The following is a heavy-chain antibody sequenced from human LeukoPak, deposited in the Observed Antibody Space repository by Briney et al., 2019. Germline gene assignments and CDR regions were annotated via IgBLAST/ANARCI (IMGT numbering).Heavy chain of an antibody. CDR3: AKSDSITIFGVVWPYYYYGMDV. D-gene: IGHD3-3*01. CDR1: GFTFSSYG. CDR2: ISYDGSNK. J-gene: IGHJ6*02. Sequence: GGSLRLSCAASGFTFSSYGMHWVRQAPGKALEWVAVISYDGSNKYYADSVKGRFTISRDNSKNTLYLQMNSLRAEDTAVYYCAKSDSITIFGVVWPYYYYGMDVWGQGTTVTVSS. V-gene: IGHV3-30*18.